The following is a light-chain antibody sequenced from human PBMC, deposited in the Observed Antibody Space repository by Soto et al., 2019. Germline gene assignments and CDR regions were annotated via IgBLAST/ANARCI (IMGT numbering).Light chain of an antibody. J-gene: IGKJ5*01. CDR3: QQSYSTPIT. V-gene: IGKV1-39*01. CDR1: QSISSY. Sequence: DIQMTQSPSSLSESVGDRDTITCRASQSISSYLNWYQQKPGKAPKLLIYAASSLQSGVPSRFSGSGSGTDFTLTISSLQPEDFAAHYCQQSYSTPITFGQGTRLEIK. CDR2: AAS.